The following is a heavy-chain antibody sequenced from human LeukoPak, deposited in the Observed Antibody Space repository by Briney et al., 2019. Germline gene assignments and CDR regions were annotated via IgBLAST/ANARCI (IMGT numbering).Heavy chain of an antibody. V-gene: IGHV5-10-1*01. D-gene: IGHD2-2*02. CDR2: IDPSDSYT. CDR1: GYSFTSYW. Sequence: GESLRISCKGSGYSFTSYWISWVRQMPGKGLEWMGRIDPSDSYTNYSPSFQGHVTISADKSISTAYPQWSSLKASDTAMYYCARRSGYCSSTSCYTFDYWGQGTLVTVSS. CDR3: ARRSGYCSSTSCYTFDY. J-gene: IGHJ4*02.